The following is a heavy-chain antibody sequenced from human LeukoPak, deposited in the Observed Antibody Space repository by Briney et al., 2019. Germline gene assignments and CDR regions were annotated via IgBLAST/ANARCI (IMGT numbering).Heavy chain of an antibody. Sequence: GGSLRPSCAASGFTFSSYWMHWVRQAPGKGLVWVSRINSDGSRTTYADSVKGRFTISRDNAKNTLYLQMNSLRAEDTAVYYCARVGARLGAFDIWGQGTMVTVSS. V-gene: IGHV3-74*01. J-gene: IGHJ3*02. CDR1: GFTFSSYW. D-gene: IGHD6-25*01. CDR2: INSDGSRT. CDR3: ARVGARLGAFDI.